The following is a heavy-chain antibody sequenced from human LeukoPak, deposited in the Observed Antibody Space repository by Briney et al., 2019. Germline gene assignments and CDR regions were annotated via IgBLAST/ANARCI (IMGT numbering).Heavy chain of an antibody. Sequence: PGGSLRLSCAASGFTFSSYSMNWVRQAPGKGLEWVSYISSSSSTIYYADSVKGRFTISRDNAKNSLYLQMNSLRAEDTAVYYCARDNGDYVWGGYVFDYWGQGTLVTVSS. CDR2: ISSSSSTI. V-gene: IGHV3-48*01. D-gene: IGHD3-16*01. CDR1: GFTFSSYS. J-gene: IGHJ4*02. CDR3: ARDNGDYVWGGYVFDY.